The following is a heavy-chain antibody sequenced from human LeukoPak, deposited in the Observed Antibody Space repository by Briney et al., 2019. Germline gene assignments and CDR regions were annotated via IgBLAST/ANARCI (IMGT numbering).Heavy chain of an antibody. CDR2: VRGSGTNA. Sequence: PGGSLRLSCAASGFIFRSYAMSWVRQAPGKGLEWVSSVRGSGTNAIYADSVKGRFTISRDNSKNTLYLQMNSLRAEDTAVYYCAKVQGIGYYYYMDVWGKGTTVTVSS. D-gene: IGHD4-11*01. V-gene: IGHV3-23*01. J-gene: IGHJ6*03. CDR3: AKVQGIGYYYYMDV. CDR1: GFIFRSYA.